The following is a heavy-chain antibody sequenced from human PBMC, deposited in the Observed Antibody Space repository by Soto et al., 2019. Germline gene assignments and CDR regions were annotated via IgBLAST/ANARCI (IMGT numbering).Heavy chain of an antibody. CDR1: GFTFSDYG. CDR2: ISYDGRNK. V-gene: IGHV3-30*18. CDR3: AKAHSKAPYYLDP. D-gene: IGHD1-26*01. J-gene: IGHJ5*02. Sequence: QVRLEESGGGVVQPGGSLRLSCAASGFTFSDYGMDWVRQAPGKGLEWVALISYDGRNKHYADSVKGRFSISRDNSRNTLFLQLNNVRAEDTAVYYCAKAHSKAPYYLDPWGRGAPVAASS.